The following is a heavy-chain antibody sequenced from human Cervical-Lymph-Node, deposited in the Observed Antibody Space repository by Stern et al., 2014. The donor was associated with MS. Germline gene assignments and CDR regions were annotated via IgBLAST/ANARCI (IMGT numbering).Heavy chain of an antibody. V-gene: IGHV5-51*01. CDR3: ARRHCSSRRCGWFDP. Sequence: EVQLVQSGAEVKKPGESLKISCKGSGYSFTSYWIGWVRQMSGKGLEWMGIINPGDSDTRYSPSFQGQVPISADKSISTAYLQWSSLKASDTAMYYCARRHCSSRRCGWFDPWGQGTLVTVSS. CDR2: INPGDSDT. D-gene: IGHD2-2*01. J-gene: IGHJ5*02. CDR1: GYSFTSYW.